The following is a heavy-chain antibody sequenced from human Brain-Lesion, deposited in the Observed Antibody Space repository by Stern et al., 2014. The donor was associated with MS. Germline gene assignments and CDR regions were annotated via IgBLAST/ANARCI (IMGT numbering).Heavy chain of an antibody. CDR3: ATLSPGAGGNYYRHFDY. CDR1: GYTLTELS. J-gene: IGHJ4*02. CDR2: FDPEDGET. Sequence: QVQLVESGPEVKKPGASVKVSCKVSGYTLTELSMHWVRQAPRKGLEWMGGFDPEDGETTYAQKFQGRVPMNEETTTDTAYMGQSSLRSEDTAVYYCATLSPGAGGNYYRHFDYWGQGTLVTVSS. D-gene: IGHD1-26*01. V-gene: IGHV1-24*01.